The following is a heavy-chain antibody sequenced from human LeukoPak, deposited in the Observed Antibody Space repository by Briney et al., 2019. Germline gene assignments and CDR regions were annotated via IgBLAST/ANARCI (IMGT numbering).Heavy chain of an antibody. V-gene: IGHV3-53*01. CDR2: IYSGGST. J-gene: IGHJ5*02. CDR3: ARVNVVVVAATYNWFDP. Sequence: GGSLRLSCAASGFTFSDYYMSWIRQAPGKGLEWVSVIYSGGSTYYADSVKGRFTISRDNSKNTLYLQMNSLRAEDTAVYYCARVNVVVVAATYNWFDPWGQGTLVTVSS. D-gene: IGHD2-15*01. CDR1: GFTFSDYY.